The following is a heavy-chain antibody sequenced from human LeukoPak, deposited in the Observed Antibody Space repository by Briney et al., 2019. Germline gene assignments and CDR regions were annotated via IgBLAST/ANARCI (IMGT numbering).Heavy chain of an antibody. CDR3: ARDSSNDHFDY. V-gene: IGHV4-38-2*02. CDR1: GYSISSGYY. D-gene: IGHD1-1*01. Sequence: SETLSLTCTVSGYSISSGYYWGWIRQPPGKGLEWIGSIYHSGSTHYNPSLKSRVTISVDTSKNQFSLKLSSVTAADTAVYYCARDSSNDHFDYWGQGTLVTVSS. CDR2: IYHSGST. J-gene: IGHJ4*02.